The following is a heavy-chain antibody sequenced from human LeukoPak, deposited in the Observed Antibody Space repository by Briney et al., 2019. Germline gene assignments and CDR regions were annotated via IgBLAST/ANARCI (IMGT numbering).Heavy chain of an antibody. D-gene: IGHD3-22*01. CDR1: GFTFSSYS. Sequence: GGSLRLSCAASGFTFSSYSMNWVRQAPGKGLEWVSSISSSSSYIYYADSVKGRFTISRDNAKNSLYLQMNSLRAEDTAVYYCARGRDSSGPHGYWGQGTLVTVSS. CDR2: ISSSSSYI. CDR3: ARGRDSSGPHGY. V-gene: IGHV3-21*01. J-gene: IGHJ4*02.